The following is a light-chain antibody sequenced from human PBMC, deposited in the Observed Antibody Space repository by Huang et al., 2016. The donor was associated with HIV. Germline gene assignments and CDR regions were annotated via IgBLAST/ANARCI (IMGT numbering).Light chain of an antibody. CDR3: QEYYSAPYT. Sequence: DIQMTQSPSSLSTSIGDRVTITCRASQGISNYLAWYKQNPGKVPKLLIYGASTLQSRVPSRFSGSGSGTDFTLTISSLQPEDVATYYCQEYYSAPYTFGQGTKLEIK. J-gene: IGKJ2*01. V-gene: IGKV1-27*01. CDR2: GAS. CDR1: QGISNY.